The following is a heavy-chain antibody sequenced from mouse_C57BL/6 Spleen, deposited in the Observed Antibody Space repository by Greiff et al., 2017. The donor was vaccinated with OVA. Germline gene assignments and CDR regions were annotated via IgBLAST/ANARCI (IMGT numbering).Heavy chain of an antibody. CDR1: GYTFTSYW. CDR2: IAPNSGGT. Sequence: QVQLKQPGAELVKPGASVKLSCKASGYTFTSYWMHWVKQRPGRGLEWIGRIAPNSGGTKYNEKFKSKATLTVDKPASTAYMQLSSLTSEDSGVYYCARRDGYSYYFDYWGQGTTLTVSS. D-gene: IGHD2-3*01. CDR3: ARRDGYSYYFDY. J-gene: IGHJ2*01. V-gene: IGHV1-72*01.